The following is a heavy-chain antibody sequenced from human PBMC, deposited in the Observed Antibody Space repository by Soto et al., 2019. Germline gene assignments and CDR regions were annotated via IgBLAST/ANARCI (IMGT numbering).Heavy chain of an antibody. J-gene: IGHJ4*02. Sequence: QVQLQESGPGLVKPSETLSLTCTVSGGSISSYYWSWIRQPPGKGLEWIAYIYYSGSTKYNPSLKSRVTISVDTCKNQFSLKLSSVTAADTAVYYCARHLSTTIAPLPFAYWGQGTLVTVSS. CDR1: GGSISSYY. D-gene: IGHD1-1*01. CDR2: IYYSGST. V-gene: IGHV4-59*08. CDR3: ARHLSTTIAPLPFAY.